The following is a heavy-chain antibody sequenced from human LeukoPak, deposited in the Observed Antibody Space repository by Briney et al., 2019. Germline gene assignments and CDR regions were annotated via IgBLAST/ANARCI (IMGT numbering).Heavy chain of an antibody. CDR3: ARVSQEGGDDFDY. Sequence: ASAKVSCRASGYTFTTYGIIWVRRPPGQGLECMGWISAYNGNTYYAQKSQGRVTITTDTSTSTTYMELRSLRSDDTAVYYCARVSQEGGDDFDYCDQGTLVTVSS. J-gene: IGHJ4*02. CDR1: GYTFTTYG. CDR2: ISAYNGNT. V-gene: IGHV1-18*04. D-gene: IGHD2-21*02.